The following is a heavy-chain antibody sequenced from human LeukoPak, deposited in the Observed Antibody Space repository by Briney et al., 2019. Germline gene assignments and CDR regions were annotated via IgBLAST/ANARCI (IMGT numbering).Heavy chain of an antibody. J-gene: IGHJ6*03. D-gene: IGHD2-15*01. CDR1: GFTFSSYG. CDR2: ISYDGSNK. V-gene: IGHV3-30*18. Sequence: GGSLRLSCAASGFTFSSYGMHWVRQAPGKGLEWVAVISYDGSNKYYADSVKGRFTISRDNSKNTLYLQMNSLRAEDTAVYYCAKNGVVAARWDDYYYMDVWGKGTTVTVSS. CDR3: AKNGVVAARWDDYYYMDV.